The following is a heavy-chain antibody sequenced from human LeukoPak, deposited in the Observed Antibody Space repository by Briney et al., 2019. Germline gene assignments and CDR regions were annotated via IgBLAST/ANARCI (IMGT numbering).Heavy chain of an antibody. CDR1: GYTFTGYY. J-gene: IGHJ4*02. V-gene: IGHV1-2*06. D-gene: IGHD3-10*01. CDR3: ARDRETYGSGSYYIDY. Sequence: ASVTVSFKASGYTFTGYYMHWVRQAPGQGRDWMGLTNPNSGGTNYAQKFQGRVTMTRDTSISTAYMELSRLRSDDKAVYYCARDRETYGSGSYYIDYWGQGTLVTVAS. CDR2: TNPNSGGT.